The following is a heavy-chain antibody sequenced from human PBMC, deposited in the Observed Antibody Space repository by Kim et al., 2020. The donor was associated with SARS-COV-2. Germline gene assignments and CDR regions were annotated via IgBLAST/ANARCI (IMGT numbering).Heavy chain of an antibody. V-gene: IGHV4-59*08. CDR3: ARHRGQLLNSLDP. CDR1: GDSLSSYY. Sequence: SETLSLTCSVSGDSLSSYYWSWIRQPPGKGLEWIGYIYYSGSTKYNPSLKSRVTISVDTSRNQFSLKLSSVTAADTAVYYCARHRGQLLNSLDPWGQGTLVTVSS. J-gene: IGHJ5*02. D-gene: IGHD3-10*01. CDR2: IYYSGST.